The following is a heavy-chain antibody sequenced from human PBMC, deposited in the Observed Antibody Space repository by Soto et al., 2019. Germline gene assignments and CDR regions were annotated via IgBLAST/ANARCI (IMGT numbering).Heavy chain of an antibody. Sequence: GGSLRLSCAASGFTVSSNYMSWVRQAPGKGLEWVSVIYSGGSTYYADSVKGRFTISRDNSKNTLYLQMNSLRAEDTAVYYCATVDTYLDYMDVWGKGTTVTVSS. CDR3: ATVDTYLDYMDV. CDR1: GFTVSSNY. D-gene: IGHD5-18*01. CDR2: IYSGGST. J-gene: IGHJ6*03. V-gene: IGHV3-66*01.